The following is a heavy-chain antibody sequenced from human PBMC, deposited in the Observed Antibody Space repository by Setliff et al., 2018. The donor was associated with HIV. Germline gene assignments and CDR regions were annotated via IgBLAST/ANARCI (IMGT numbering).Heavy chain of an antibody. J-gene: IGHJ4*02. Sequence: SETLSLTCTVSGGSISSGYYYWSWIRQHPGKGLEWIGYIYYSGNPFYNPSLRSRVTISLDTSKNQFSLQLSSVTAADTAVYYCARGFDYAQRPPLYYFDYWGQGTLVTVSS. V-gene: IGHV4-31*03. CDR3: ARGFDYAQRPPLYYFDY. CDR1: GGSISSGYYY. D-gene: IGHD2-2*01. CDR2: IYYSGNP.